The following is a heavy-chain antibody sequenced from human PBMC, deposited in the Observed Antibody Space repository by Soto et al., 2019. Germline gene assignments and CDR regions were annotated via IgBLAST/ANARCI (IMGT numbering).Heavy chain of an antibody. CDR3: TRGSDHDVEDY. J-gene: IGHJ4*02. CDR1: GFTFSAST. V-gene: IGHV3-73*02. D-gene: IGHD2-15*01. CDR2: IRSKANSYAT. Sequence: EVQLVESGGGLVQPGGSLKLSCAASGFTFSASTMHWVRQASGKGLEWVGRIRSKANSYATDYAASVKGRFTISRDDSKHTAYLQMYSLKTEDTAVYYCTRGSDHDVEDYWGQGTLVTVSS.